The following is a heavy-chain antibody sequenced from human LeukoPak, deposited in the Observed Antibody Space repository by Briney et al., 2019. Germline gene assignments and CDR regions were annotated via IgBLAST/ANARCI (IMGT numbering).Heavy chain of an antibody. CDR2: IWYDGNNK. V-gene: IGHV3-33*08. CDR3: ASALDYYDSRDIDY. D-gene: IGHD3-22*01. Sequence: PGGSLRLXCAASGFTFSSYSMNWVRRAPGKGLEGVAVIWYDGNNKYYADSVKGRFTISRDNSKNTLYLQMNSLRAEDTAVYYCASALDYYDSRDIDYWGQGTLVTVSS. J-gene: IGHJ4*02. CDR1: GFTFSSYS.